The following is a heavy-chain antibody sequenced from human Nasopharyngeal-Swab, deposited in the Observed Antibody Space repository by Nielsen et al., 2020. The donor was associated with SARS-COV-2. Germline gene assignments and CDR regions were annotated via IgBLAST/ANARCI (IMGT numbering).Heavy chain of an antibody. CDR3: ARDFGIAAAGGYYYYYMDV. Sequence: WVRQAPGQGLEWMGWISAYNGNTNYAQKLQGRVTMTTDTSTGTAYMELRSLRSDDTAVYYCARDFGIAAAGGYYYYYMDVWGKGTTVTVSS. CDR2: ISAYNGNT. J-gene: IGHJ6*03. D-gene: IGHD6-13*01. V-gene: IGHV1-18*01.